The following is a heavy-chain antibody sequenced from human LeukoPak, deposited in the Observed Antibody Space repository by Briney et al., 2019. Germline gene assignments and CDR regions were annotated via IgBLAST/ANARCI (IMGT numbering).Heavy chain of an antibody. CDR1: GYNFNSHG. D-gene: IGHD5-12*01. V-gene: IGHV1-18*04. CDR2: ISTYNGNT. J-gene: IGHJ4*02. Sequence: ASVTVSCKASGYNFNSHGIIWVRQAPGQGLEWMGWISTYNGNTNYAQKFQGRVTMTTDKSTSTVSMELRSLRSDDTALYYCARDGRRGYSGYRFDYWGQGTLVTVSS. CDR3: ARDGRRGYSGYRFDY.